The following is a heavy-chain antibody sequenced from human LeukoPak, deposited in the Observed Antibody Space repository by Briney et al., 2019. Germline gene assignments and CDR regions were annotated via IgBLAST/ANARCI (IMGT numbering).Heavy chain of an antibody. CDR2: SSGSGANT. CDR3: AKESQTYYDIMTGYPNYYFDY. J-gene: IGHJ4*02. CDR1: KFTFSTSA. D-gene: IGHD3-9*01. Sequence: GGSLRLSCVASKFTFSTSAMSWVRQAPGKGLEWVSASSGSGANTYYVDSVKGRFTISRDNSKNTLYLEMSSLRSDDTAVYYCAKESQTYYDIMTGYPNYYFDYWGQGTLVTVSS. V-gene: IGHV3-23*01.